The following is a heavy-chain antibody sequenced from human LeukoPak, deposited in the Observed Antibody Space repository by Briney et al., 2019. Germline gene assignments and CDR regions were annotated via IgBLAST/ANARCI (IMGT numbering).Heavy chain of an antibody. Sequence: SETLSLTCTVYGGSFSGYYWSWIRQPPGKGLEWIGEINHSGSTNYNPSLKSRVTISVDTSKNQFSLKLSSVTAADTAVYYCARGGLSSGADYWGQGTLVTVSS. CDR2: INHSGST. CDR1: GGSFSGYY. CDR3: ARGGLSSGADY. V-gene: IGHV4-34*01. J-gene: IGHJ4*02. D-gene: IGHD2-15*01.